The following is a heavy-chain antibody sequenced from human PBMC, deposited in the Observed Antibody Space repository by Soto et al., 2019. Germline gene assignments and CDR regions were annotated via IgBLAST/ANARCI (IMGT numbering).Heavy chain of an antibody. V-gene: IGHV3-15*01. CDR1: GFTFTNAW. D-gene: IGHD6-6*01. CDR2: IKTKTDGGTT. J-gene: IGHJ4*02. Sequence: EVQLVESGGGLVKPGGSLRLSCAASGFTFTNAWMSWVRQAPGKGLEWVGRIKTKTDGGTTAYVAPVKGRFTISRDDSPNRPYLQMSSLKTEDTAMYYCTTNRPDYWGQGTLVTGSS. CDR3: TTNRPDY.